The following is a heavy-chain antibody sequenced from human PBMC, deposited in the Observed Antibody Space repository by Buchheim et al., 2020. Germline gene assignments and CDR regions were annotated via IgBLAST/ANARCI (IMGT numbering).Heavy chain of an antibody. J-gene: IGHJ4*02. V-gene: IGHV3-30-3*01. CDR3: ARDQGVKSG. CDR2: ISYDGSNK. D-gene: IGHD3-10*01. Sequence: QVQLVESGGGVVQPGRSLRLSCAASGFTFSSYAMHWVRQAPGKGLEWVAVISYDGSNKYYADSVKGRFTISRDNSKNTLYLQMNSLRAEDTAVYYCARDQGVKSGWGQGTL. CDR1: GFTFSSYA.